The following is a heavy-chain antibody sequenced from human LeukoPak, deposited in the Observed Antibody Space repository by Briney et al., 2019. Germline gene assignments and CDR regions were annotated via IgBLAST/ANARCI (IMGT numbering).Heavy chain of an antibody. CDR2: ISAYNGNT. V-gene: IGHV1-18*01. CDR3: ARDYPWSIAARPDAFDI. Sequence: ASVKVSCKASGYTFTSYGISWVRQAPGQGLEWMGWISAYNGNTNYARKLQGRVTMTTDTSTSTAYMELRSLRSDDTAVYYCARDYPWSIAARPDAFDIWGQGTMVTVSS. J-gene: IGHJ3*02. CDR1: GYTFTSYG. D-gene: IGHD6-6*01.